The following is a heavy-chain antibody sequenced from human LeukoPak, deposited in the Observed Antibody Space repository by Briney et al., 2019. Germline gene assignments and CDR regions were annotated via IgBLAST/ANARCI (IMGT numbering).Heavy chain of an antibody. CDR3: ARDVGASAPDAFDI. V-gene: IGHV3-21*01. J-gene: IGHJ3*02. CDR1: GFTFSTYN. CDR2: ISSSSNYI. Sequence: PGGSLRLSCAASGFTFSTYNMNWVRQAPGKGLEWVSSISSSSNYIYYADSVKGRFTISRDNAKNSLYLQMNSLRAEDTDVYYCARDVGASAPDAFDIWGQGTMVTVSS. D-gene: IGHD1-26*01.